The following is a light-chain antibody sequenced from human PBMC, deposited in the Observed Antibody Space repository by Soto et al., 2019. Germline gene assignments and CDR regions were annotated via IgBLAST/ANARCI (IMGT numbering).Light chain of an antibody. Sequence: QSALTQPRSVSGSPGQSVSISCTGTSSDVGGYNYVSWYQQYPGKAPKLMIYDVTKRPSGVPDRFSGSKSGNRASLTISGLQAEDEADYYCCSYAGSSTSLFGGGTKLTVL. CDR2: DVT. CDR1: SSDVGGYNY. J-gene: IGLJ3*02. V-gene: IGLV2-11*01. CDR3: CSYAGSSTSL.